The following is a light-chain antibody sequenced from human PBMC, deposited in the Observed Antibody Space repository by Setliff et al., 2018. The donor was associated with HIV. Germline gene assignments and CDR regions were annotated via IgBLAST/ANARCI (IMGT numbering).Light chain of an antibody. CDR2: DVS. Sequence: QSALAQPASVSGSPGQAITISCTGTRSDVGGYNSVSWYQQLPGKAPKLIIYDVSKRPSGVSNRFSGSKSANTASLTISGLQAEDEADYYCSSYTSSSTYVFGTGTKVTVL. V-gene: IGLV2-14*01. CDR3: SSYTSSSTYV. CDR1: RSDVGGYNS. J-gene: IGLJ1*01.